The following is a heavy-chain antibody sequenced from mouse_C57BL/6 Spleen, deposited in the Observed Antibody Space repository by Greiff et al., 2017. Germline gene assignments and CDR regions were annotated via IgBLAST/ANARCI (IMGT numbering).Heavy chain of an antibody. CDR1: GYSFTDYN. CDR2: INPNYGTT. J-gene: IGHJ4*01. V-gene: IGHV1-39*01. CDR3: ARFDGYYPSLAMDY. D-gene: IGHD2-3*01. Sequence: EVQLQQSGPELVKPGASVKISCKASGYSFTDYNMNWVKQSNGKSLEWIGVINPNYGTTSYNQKFKGKATLTVDTSSSTAYMELHSLTSEDSAVYFCARFDGYYPSLAMDYWGQGTSVTVSS.